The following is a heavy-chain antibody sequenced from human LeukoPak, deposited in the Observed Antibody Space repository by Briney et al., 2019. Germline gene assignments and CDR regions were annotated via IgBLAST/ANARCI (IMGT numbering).Heavy chain of an antibody. CDR3: AREYYYDSSGYYSYMDV. D-gene: IGHD3-22*01. V-gene: IGHV3-48*03. CDR1: GFTFSTYE. CDR2: ISGSADTA. J-gene: IGHJ6*03. Sequence: GGSLRLSCAASGFTFSTYEINWVRQAPGKGLEWISYISGSADTAYYADSVKGRFTMSRDNAKNSLYLQMNSLRAEDTAVYYCAREYYYDSSGYYSYMDVWGKGTTVTVSS.